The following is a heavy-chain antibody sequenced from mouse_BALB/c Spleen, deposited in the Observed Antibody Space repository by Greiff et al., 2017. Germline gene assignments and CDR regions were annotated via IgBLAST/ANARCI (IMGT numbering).Heavy chain of an antibody. CDR2: IWAGGST. D-gene: IGHD2-3*01. J-gene: IGHJ4*01. V-gene: IGHV2-9*02. Sequence: QVQLKQSGPGLVAPSQSLSITCTVSGFSLTSYGVHWVRQPPGKGLEWLGVIWAGGSTNYNSALMSRLSISKDNSKSQVFLKMNSLQTDDTAMYYCARVRLYDGYSFYAMDYWGQGTSVTVSS. CDR3: ARVRLYDGYSFYAMDY. CDR1: GFSLTSYG.